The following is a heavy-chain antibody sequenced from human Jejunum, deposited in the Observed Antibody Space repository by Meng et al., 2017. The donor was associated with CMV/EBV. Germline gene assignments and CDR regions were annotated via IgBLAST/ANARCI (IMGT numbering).Heavy chain of an antibody. V-gene: IGHV4-59*01. J-gene: IGHJ4*02. Sequence: NVSGGSISSYYWSWVRQSPGKGLEWLGYIHYSESTKYNPSLESRVTMSLDRSRNQFSLRLSSVTAADTAVYFCVRGVSPTEWPLEKWGQGTLVTVSS. D-gene: IGHD3-3*01. CDR3: VRGVSPTEWPLEK. CDR1: GGSISSYY. CDR2: IHYSEST.